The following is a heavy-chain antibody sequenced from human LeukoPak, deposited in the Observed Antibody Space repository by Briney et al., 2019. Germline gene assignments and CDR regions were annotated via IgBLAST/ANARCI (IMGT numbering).Heavy chain of an antibody. Sequence: SETLSLTCTVSGGSISSSSYYWGWIRQPAGKGLEWIGSIYYSGSTYYNPSLKSRVTISVDTYKNQFSLKLSSVTAADTAVYYCARLMAAADDYWGQGTLVTVSS. D-gene: IGHD6-13*01. CDR3: ARLMAAADDY. V-gene: IGHV4-39*01. CDR1: GGSISSSSYY. J-gene: IGHJ4*02. CDR2: IYYSGST.